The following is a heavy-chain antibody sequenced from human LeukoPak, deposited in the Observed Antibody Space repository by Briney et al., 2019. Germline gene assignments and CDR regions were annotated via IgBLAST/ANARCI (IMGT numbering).Heavy chain of an antibody. J-gene: IGHJ5*02. D-gene: IGHD4-17*01. CDR1: GYTFTSYA. CDR3: ARMTTASDYNWFDP. V-gene: IGHV1-3*01. CDR2: INAGNGNT. Sequence: ASVKVSCKASGYTFTSYAMHWVRQAPGQRLEWMGWINAGNGNTKYSQKFQGRVTITRDTSASTAYMELSSLRSEDTAVYYCARMTTASDYNWFDPWGQGTLVTVSS.